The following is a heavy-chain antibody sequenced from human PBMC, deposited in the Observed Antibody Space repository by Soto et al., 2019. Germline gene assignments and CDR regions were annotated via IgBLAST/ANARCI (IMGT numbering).Heavy chain of an antibody. CDR3: ARAGYCSGGTCFHGNCDY. J-gene: IGHJ4*02. D-gene: IGHD2-15*01. Sequence: QVKLVQSGAEVKRPGASVKVSCKASGYTFTTYYMHWVRQAPGQGLEWLGIINPNGGSTTYAQKFQGRVTMNRDTSTSTVYLELSSLRSEDTAVYYCARAGYCSGGTCFHGNCDYWGQGTLVTVSA. CDR2: INPNGGST. V-gene: IGHV1-46*01. CDR1: GYTFTTYY.